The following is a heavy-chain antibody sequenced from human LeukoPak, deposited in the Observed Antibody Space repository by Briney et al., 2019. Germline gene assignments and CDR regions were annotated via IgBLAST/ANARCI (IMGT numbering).Heavy chain of an antibody. V-gene: IGHV3-30*02. CDR3: AKDRRYCSSTTCPDY. Sequence: PGGSLRLSCAASGFTLNNYNMNWVRQAPGKGLEGVAFIRYDESNKYYADSVKGRFTISRDNSKNTLYLQMNSLRPEDTAVYYCAKDRRYCSSTTCPDYGGQGTLVTVSS. D-gene: IGHD2-2*01. CDR1: GFTLNNYN. CDR2: IRYDESNK. J-gene: IGHJ4*02.